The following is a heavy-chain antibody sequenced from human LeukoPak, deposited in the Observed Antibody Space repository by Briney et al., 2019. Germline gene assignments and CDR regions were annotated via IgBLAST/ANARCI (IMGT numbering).Heavy chain of an antibody. D-gene: IGHD3-10*01. CDR2: INPDGSTT. V-gene: IGHV3-74*01. CDR3: VRGVADSYGQFDN. J-gene: IGHJ4*02. Sequence: PGGSLRLSCAASGFSISTYWIHWVRQAPGKGLVWVSRINPDGSTTYYADSVKGRITISRDNAKNTLYLQMNSLRAEDTAVYYCVRGVADSYGQFDNWGQGTLATVSS. CDR1: GFSISTYW.